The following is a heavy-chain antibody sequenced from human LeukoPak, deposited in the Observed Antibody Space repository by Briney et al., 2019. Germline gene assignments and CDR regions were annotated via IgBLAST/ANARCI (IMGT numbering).Heavy chain of an antibody. CDR1: GYTFTSYH. Sequence: GASVKVSCKASGYTFTSYHMHWVRQAAGQGLERMGTIKPSGGSTTYAQKFQGRVTMTWDTSTSTVYMELSSLRSEDTAVYYCARARDDSIGSRWFDPWGRGTLVTVSS. CDR3: ARARDDSIGSRWFDP. CDR2: IKPSGGST. V-gene: IGHV1-46*01. D-gene: IGHD3-22*01. J-gene: IGHJ5*02.